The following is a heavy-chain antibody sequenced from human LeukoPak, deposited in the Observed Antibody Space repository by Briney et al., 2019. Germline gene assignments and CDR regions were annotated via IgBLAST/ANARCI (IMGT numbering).Heavy chain of an antibody. CDR2: IIPIFGTA. Sequence: ASVKVSCKASGGTFSSYAISWVRQAPGQRLEWMGGIIPIFGTANYAQKFQGRVTITADKSTSTAYMELSSLRSEDTAAYYCARRPWFGERNWFDPWGQGTLVTVSS. CDR1: GGTFSSYA. D-gene: IGHD3-10*01. J-gene: IGHJ5*02. V-gene: IGHV1-69*06. CDR3: ARRPWFGERNWFDP.